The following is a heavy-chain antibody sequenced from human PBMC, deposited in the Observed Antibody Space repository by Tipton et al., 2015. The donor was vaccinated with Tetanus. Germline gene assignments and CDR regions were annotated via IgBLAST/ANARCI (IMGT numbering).Heavy chain of an antibody. CDR2: IKEDGSEI. V-gene: IGHV3-7*01. CDR1: GFRFSDYS. Sequence: SLRLSCVVSGFRFSDYSMNWVRQAPGKGLEWVANIKEDGSEIYYVDSVKGRFTISRDNAKNSLYLEMNSLRAEDTAVYYCAKDGGGTHDYWGQGTLVTVSS. J-gene: IGHJ4*02. CDR3: AKDGGGTHDY. D-gene: IGHD2-15*01.